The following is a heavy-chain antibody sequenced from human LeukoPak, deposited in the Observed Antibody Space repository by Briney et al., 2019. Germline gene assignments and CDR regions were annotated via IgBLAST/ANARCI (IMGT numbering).Heavy chain of an antibody. CDR3: ARHYDSATYPLDS. V-gene: IGHV4-39*01. CDR1: GGSISSSSYY. CDR2: IYYSGST. J-gene: IGHJ4*02. Sequence: SETLSLTCTVSGGSISSSSYYWGWIRQPPGKGLEWIGSIYYSGSTYYNPSLKSRVTISVDTSKNQFSLKLSSVTAADTAVYYCARHYDSATYPLDSWGQGTLVTVSS. D-gene: IGHD3-10*01.